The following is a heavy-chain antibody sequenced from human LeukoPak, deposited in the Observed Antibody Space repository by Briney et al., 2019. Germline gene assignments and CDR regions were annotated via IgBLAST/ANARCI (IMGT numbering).Heavy chain of an antibody. V-gene: IGHV1-18*01. Sequence: GASVKVSCKTSGDTFTSYGISWVRQAPGQGLEWMGWVNAYNGNTNYAQKLKGRVTMTTDTTTRKAYMELRSLRSDDTAVYYCARDLIGYSSGTNWFDPWGQGTLVTVSS. CDR1: GDTFTSYG. J-gene: IGHJ5*02. CDR3: ARDLIGYSSGTNWFDP. CDR2: VNAYNGNT. D-gene: IGHD6-19*01.